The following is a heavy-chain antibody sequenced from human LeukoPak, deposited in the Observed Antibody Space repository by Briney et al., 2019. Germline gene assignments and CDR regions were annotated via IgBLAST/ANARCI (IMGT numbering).Heavy chain of an antibody. CDR1: GFTFSSYA. CDR3: ARDILTKQAYSGYDN. CDR2: ISGSGGST. D-gene: IGHD5-12*01. Sequence: GGSLRLSCAASGFTFSSYAMSWVRQAPGKGLEWVSAISGSGGSTYYADSVKGRFTISRDNSKNTLYLQMNSLRDEDTAVYYCARDILTKQAYSGYDNWGQGTLVAVSS. J-gene: IGHJ4*02. V-gene: IGHV3-23*01.